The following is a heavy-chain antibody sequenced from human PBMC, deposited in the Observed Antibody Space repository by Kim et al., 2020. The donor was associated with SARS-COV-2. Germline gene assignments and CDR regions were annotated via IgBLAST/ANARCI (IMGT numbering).Heavy chain of an antibody. J-gene: IGHJ1*01. V-gene: IGHV1-18*01. CDR3: AREGAVAGTNVQH. D-gene: IGHD6-19*01. Sequence: YAQHLQGRVTRTTDPSTSTSYMELRSLRSDDTAVYYCAREGAVAGTNVQHWGQGTLVTVSS.